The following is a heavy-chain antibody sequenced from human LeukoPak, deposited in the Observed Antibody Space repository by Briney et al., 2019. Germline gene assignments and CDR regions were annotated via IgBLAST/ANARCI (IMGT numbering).Heavy chain of an antibody. CDR2: IKQDGSEK. V-gene: IGHV3-7*01. Sequence: PGGSLRLSCAASGFTFSSFEMNWVRQAPEKGLEWVANIKQDGSEKYYVDSVKGRFTISRDNAKNSLYLQMNSLRAEDTAVYYCASCRDGYNLADYWGQGTLVTVSS. CDR3: ASCRDGYNLADY. CDR1: GFTFSSFE. J-gene: IGHJ4*02. D-gene: IGHD5-24*01.